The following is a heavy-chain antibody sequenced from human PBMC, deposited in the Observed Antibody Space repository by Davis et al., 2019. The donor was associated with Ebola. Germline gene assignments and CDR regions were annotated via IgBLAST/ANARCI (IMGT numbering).Heavy chain of an antibody. CDR2: IYPGDSDT. CDR3: ARGGYCSGGSCYSGSWFDP. CDR1: GYSFTSYW. D-gene: IGHD2-15*01. V-gene: IGHV5-51*01. Sequence: GGSLRLSCKGSGYSFTSYWIGWVRQMPGKGLEWMGIIYPGDSDTRYSPSFQGQVTISADKSISTAYLQWSSLKASDTAMYYCARGGYCSGGSCYSGSWFDPWGQGTLVTVSS. J-gene: IGHJ5*02.